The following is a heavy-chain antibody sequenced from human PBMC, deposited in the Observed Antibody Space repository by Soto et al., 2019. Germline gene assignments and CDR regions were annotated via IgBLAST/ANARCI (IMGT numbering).Heavy chain of an antibody. Sequence: PGGSLRLSCAASGFTFSSYSMNWVRQAPGKGLEWVSYISSSSSTIYYADSVKGRFTISRDNAKNSLYLQMNSLRDEDTAVYYFAMPVYRSSSYCMEFWGKGITGSGSS. CDR2: ISSSSSTI. J-gene: IGHJ6*04. CDR1: GFTFSSYS. V-gene: IGHV3-48*02. CDR3: AMPVYRSSSYCMEF. D-gene: IGHD6-6*01.